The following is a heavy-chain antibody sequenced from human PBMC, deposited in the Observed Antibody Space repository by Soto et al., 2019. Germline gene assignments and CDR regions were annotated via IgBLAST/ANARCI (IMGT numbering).Heavy chain of an antibody. V-gene: IGHV3-7*01. CDR3: VAGSGWLPDF. J-gene: IGHJ4*02. CDR1: GFSFSTYW. D-gene: IGHD6-19*01. Sequence: EVQLVESGGGLVQPRGSLRLSCAASGFSFSTYWMNGVRRAPGKGLEWVAIIKKDGSEKLYVDSVKGRFTISRDNARNSLYLEMNSLRAEDTAVYYCVAGSGWLPDFWGQGTLVTVSS. CDR2: IKKDGSEK.